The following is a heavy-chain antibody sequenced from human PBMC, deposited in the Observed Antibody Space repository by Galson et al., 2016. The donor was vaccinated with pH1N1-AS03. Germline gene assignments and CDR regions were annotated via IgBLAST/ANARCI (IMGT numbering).Heavy chain of an antibody. J-gene: IGHJ6*04. V-gene: IGHV1-2*02. Sequence: SVKVSCKASGYTSNAYYIHWVRQAPGHGLEWMGWINPNTGGTLYAHNFQGRVTLTRDTSIATAYMDLTWLSSDDTALYYCAVWGYISNTHGLDVWGKGTTVTVSS. D-gene: IGHD5-18*01. CDR1: GYTSNAYY. CDR2: INPNTGGT. CDR3: AVWGYISNTHGLDV.